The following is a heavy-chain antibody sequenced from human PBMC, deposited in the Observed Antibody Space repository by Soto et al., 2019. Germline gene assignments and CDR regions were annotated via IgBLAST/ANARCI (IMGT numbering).Heavy chain of an antibody. D-gene: IGHD6-13*01. Sequence: PGESLKISCKGSGYRFTNYWIGWVRQMPGKGLEWMGIIYPGDSDTRYSPSIQGQVTMSVDKSINTAFLQWSSLKASDSAMYYCATHTSTGYWDCWGQGTLVTVSS. V-gene: IGHV5-51*01. J-gene: IGHJ4*02. CDR2: IYPGDSDT. CDR3: ATHTSTGYWDC. CDR1: GYRFTNYW.